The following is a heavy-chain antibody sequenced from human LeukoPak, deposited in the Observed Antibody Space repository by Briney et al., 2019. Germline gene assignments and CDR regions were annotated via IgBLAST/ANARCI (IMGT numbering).Heavy chain of an antibody. V-gene: IGHV3-30*03. D-gene: IGHD4-17*01. J-gene: IGHJ4*02. CDR3: AGGDYYFDY. CDR2: ISYDGGNK. CDR1: GFTFCSYG. Sequence: GGSLRLSCAASGFTFCSYGMHWVRQAPGKGLEWVAVISYDGGNKYYADSVKGRFTISRDNSKNTLYLQMNSLRAEDTAVYYCAGGDYYFDYWGQGTLVTVSS.